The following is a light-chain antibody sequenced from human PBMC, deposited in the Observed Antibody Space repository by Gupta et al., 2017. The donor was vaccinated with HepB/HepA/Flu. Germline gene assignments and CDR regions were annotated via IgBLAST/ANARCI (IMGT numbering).Light chain of an antibody. V-gene: IGKV4-1*01. CDR1: QNVLHSSNNKNY. CDR2: WAS. J-gene: IGKJ2*01. CDR3: QQYYSTPRT. Sequence: DLVMTQSPDLVVVSLGERATNNCNSSQNVLHSSNNKNYLAWYQQKPGQPPKLLIYWASTRESGVPDRFSGSGSATDFTLTISSLQAEDVAVYYCQQYYSTPRTFGRGTKLEIK.